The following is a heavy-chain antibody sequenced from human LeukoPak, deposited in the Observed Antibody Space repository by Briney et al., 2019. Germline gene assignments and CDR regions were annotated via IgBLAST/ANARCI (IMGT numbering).Heavy chain of an antibody. CDR1: GFTFNSYA. D-gene: IGHD3-10*01. J-gene: IGHJ4*02. CDR3: AKEPASGSCFDY. CDR2: ISGSGTST. Sequence: GGSLRLSCAASGFTFNSYAMSWVRQAPGKGLEWVSGISGSGTSTYYADSVKGRFTISRDNSKNTLYLQMNSLRAEDTALYYCAKEPASGSCFDYWGQGTLVAVSS. V-gene: IGHV3-23*01.